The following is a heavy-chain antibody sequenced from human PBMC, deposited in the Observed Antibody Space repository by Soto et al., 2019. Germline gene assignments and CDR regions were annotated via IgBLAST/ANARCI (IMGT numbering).Heavy chain of an antibody. CDR3: GHRGLYQYYFDY. CDR2: IYWDDDK. Sequence: QITLKESGPTLVKPTQTLTLTCTFSGFSLSTSGVGVGWIRQPPGKALEWLALIYWDDDKRYSPSLKSRLTNTQDHPQNPVGLKNTHLGPFEPAPYFRGHRGLYQYYFDYWGQGTLVTVSS. J-gene: IGHJ4*02. CDR1: GFSLSTSGVG. V-gene: IGHV2-5*02. D-gene: IGHD3-16*01.